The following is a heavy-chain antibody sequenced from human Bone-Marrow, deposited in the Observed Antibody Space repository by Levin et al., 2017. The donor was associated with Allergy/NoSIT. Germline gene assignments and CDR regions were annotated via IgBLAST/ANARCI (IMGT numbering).Heavy chain of an antibody. Sequence: GGSLRLSCAASGFTFSSYGMHWVRQAPGKGLEWVAVIWYDGSNKYYADSVKGRFTISRDNSKNTLYLQMNSLRAEDTAVYYCARGPDPYSSSFNDYWGQGTLVTVSS. D-gene: IGHD6-13*01. CDR1: GFTFSSYG. V-gene: IGHV3-33*01. J-gene: IGHJ4*02. CDR3: ARGPDPYSSSFNDY. CDR2: IWYDGSNK.